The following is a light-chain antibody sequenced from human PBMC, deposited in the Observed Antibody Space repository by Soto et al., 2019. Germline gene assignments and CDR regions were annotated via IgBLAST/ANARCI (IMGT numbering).Light chain of an antibody. Sequence: EIVMTQSPATLSVSPGERATLSCRASQSVSSNLAWYQQKPGQAPRLLIYGASTRATGIPARFSGSRSGTGFTLTISSLQSEDFAVYYCQQYNNWPPYTFGQGTKLEIK. CDR3: QQYNNWPPYT. CDR1: QSVSSN. J-gene: IGKJ2*01. V-gene: IGKV3-15*01. CDR2: GAS.